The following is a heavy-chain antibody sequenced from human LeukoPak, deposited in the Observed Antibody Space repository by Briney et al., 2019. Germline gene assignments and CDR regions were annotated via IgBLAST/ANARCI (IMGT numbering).Heavy chain of an antibody. V-gene: IGHV3-7*01. CDR2: IKQDGSEK. Sequence: GGSLRLSCAASGFTFSDYWMNWVRQAPGKGLEWVANIKQDGSEKYYVDSVKGRFIISRDNAKNSLYLEMNSLRAEDTAVYYCASGYWSSYHWFDPWGQGTLVTVSS. CDR1: GFTFSDYW. J-gene: IGHJ5*02. D-gene: IGHD2-2*01. CDR3: ASGYWSSYHWFDP.